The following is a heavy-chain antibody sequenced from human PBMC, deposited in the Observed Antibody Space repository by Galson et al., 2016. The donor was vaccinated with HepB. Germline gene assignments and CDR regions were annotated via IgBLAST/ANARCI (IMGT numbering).Heavy chain of an antibody. D-gene: IGHD2-2*01. Sequence: CAISGDSVSSSSATWNWIRQSPSRGLEWLGKTYYWSKWYYDYSVSLKGRITISPDTSKNQFSLHLNSVTPEDTAVYYCAREPPVVSPTYYYYMDVWGEGTTVTVSS. CDR2: TYYWSKWYY. J-gene: IGHJ6*03. CDR1: GDSVSSSSAT. CDR3: AREPPVVSPTYYYYMDV. V-gene: IGHV6-1*01.